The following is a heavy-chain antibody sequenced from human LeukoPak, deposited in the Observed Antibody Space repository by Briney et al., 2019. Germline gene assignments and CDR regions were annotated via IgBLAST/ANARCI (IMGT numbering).Heavy chain of an antibody. CDR1: KFAFSSYA. D-gene: IGHD1-26*01. CDR3: GKNRYSGSLSPFDI. Sequence: GGSLRLSCAASKFAFSSYAMSWVRQAPGKGLEWVSAISGGGGNTYYADSVKGRFTSSRDNSKNTLYLQMNSLRAEDTAVYYCGKNRYSGSLSPFDIWGQGTMVTVSS. V-gene: IGHV3-23*01. CDR2: ISGGGGNT. J-gene: IGHJ3*02.